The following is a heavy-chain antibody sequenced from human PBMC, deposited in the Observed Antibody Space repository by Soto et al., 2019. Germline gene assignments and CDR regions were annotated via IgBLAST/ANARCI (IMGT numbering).Heavy chain of an antibody. CDR1: GFTFSSYS. CDR3: ARNYYDYYYGMDV. D-gene: IGHD3-22*01. V-gene: IGHV3-21*01. Sequence: GGSLRLSCAASGFTFSSYSMNWVRQAPGKGLEWVSSISSSSSYIYYVDSVKGRFTISRDNAKNSLYLQMNSLRAEDTAVYYCARNYYDYYYGMDVWGQGTTVTVSS. CDR2: ISSSSSYI. J-gene: IGHJ6*02.